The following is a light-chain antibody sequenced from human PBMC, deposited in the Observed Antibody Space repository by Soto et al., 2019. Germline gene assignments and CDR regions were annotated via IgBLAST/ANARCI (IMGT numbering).Light chain of an antibody. V-gene: IGKV3-20*01. CDR1: QSVSSSY. J-gene: IGKJ1*01. CDR3: HHYNNWPRT. Sequence: EFVLTQSPGTLSLSPGERATLSCRASQSVSSSYLAWYQQKPGQAPRLLIYGTASRASGIPDRFSGSGSGTEFTLTISSLQSEDFAVYYCHHYNNWPRTFGQGTKVDIK. CDR2: GTA.